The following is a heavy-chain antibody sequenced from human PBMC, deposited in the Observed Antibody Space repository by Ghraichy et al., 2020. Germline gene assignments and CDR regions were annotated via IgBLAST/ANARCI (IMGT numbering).Heavy chain of an antibody. V-gene: IGHV1-58*02. CDR1: GFTFTSSA. J-gene: IGHJ6*02. CDR3: AADQAFWSGYSFHYYYGMDV. D-gene: IGHD3-3*01. Sequence: SVKVSCKASGFTFTSSAMQWVRQARGQRLEWIGWIVVGSGNTNYAQKFQERVTITRDMSTSTAYMELSSLRSEDTAVYYCAADQAFWSGYSFHYYYGMDVWGQGTTVTVSS. CDR2: IVVGSGNT.